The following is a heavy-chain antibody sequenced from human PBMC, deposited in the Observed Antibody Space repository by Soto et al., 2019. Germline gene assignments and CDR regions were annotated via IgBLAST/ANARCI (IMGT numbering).Heavy chain of an antibody. J-gene: IGHJ3*02. Sequence: ESGGGVVQPGRSLRLSCAASGFTFSSYGMHWVRQAPGKGLEWVAVISYDGSNKYYADSVKGRFTISRDNSKNTLYLQMNSLRAEDTAVYYCAKVEAALIAAAGAGAFDIWGQGTMVTVSS. D-gene: IGHD6-13*01. CDR3: AKVEAALIAAAGAGAFDI. CDR1: GFTFSSYG. CDR2: ISYDGSNK. V-gene: IGHV3-30*18.